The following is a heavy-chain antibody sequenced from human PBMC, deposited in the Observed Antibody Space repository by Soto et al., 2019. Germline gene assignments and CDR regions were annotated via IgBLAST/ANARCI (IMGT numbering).Heavy chain of an antibody. V-gene: IGHV4-39*01. J-gene: IGHJ6*03. CDR3: ARHPRYFSYYHYMDV. CDR1: SGSTSSSSYY. CDR2: VYYSGST. Sequence: QLQLQESGPGLVKPSETLSLTCTVSSGSTSSSSYYWGWIRQPPGKGLEWVGTVYYSGSTYYNPSLKSRVTISVDKSKNQCALKLSSVTAADTAIFYCARHPRYFSYYHYMDVWGTGTTVTVSS. D-gene: IGHD3-9*01.